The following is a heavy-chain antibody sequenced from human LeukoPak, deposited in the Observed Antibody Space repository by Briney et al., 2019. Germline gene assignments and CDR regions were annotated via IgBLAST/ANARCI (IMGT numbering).Heavy chain of an antibody. V-gene: IGHV4-59*01. CDR2: IYYSGST. J-gene: IGHJ5*02. CDR1: GGSISSYY. CDR3: ARVIVPAAIWSNRFDP. Sequence: SETLSLTCTVSGGSISSYYWSWIRQPSGKGLEWIGYIYYSGSTNYNPSLKSRVTISVDTSKNQFSLKLSSVTAADTAVYYCARVIVPAAIWSNRFDPWGQGTLVTVSS. D-gene: IGHD2-2*01.